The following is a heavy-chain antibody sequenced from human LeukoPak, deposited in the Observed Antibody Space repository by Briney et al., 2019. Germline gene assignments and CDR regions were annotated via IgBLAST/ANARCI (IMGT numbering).Heavy chain of an antibody. CDR2: IYHSGST. CDR1: GYSISSGYC. V-gene: IGHV4-38-2*02. CDR3: ASIVWFGELNWYFDY. D-gene: IGHD3-10*01. Sequence: SETLSLTCTVSGYSISSGYCWGWIRQPPGKGLEWIGSIYHSGSTYYNPSLKSRVTISVDTSKNQFSLKLSSVTAADTAVYYCASIVWFGELNWYFDYWGQGTLVTVSS. J-gene: IGHJ4*02.